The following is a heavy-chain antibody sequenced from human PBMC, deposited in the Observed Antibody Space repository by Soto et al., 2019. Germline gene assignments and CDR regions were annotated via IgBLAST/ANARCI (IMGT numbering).Heavy chain of an antibody. CDR2: INHRGTT. V-gene: IGHV4-34*01. Sequence: SETLSLTCGVYGGSFSGYYWNWIRQPPGKGLEWIGEINHRGTTNYNPSLKSRVTMSVDTSKNQFSLKLSSVTAADTAVYYCARLSIYGLDVWGQGTTVTVSS. J-gene: IGHJ6*02. CDR3: ARLSIYGLDV. CDR1: GGSFSGYY.